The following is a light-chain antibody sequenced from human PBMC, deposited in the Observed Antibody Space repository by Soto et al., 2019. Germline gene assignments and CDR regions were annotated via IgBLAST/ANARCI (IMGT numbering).Light chain of an antibody. Sequence: EIVLTQSPGTLSLSPGERATLSCRASQSVSSSYLAWYQQKPGQAPRLLSYGALSRATGTPDRFSGSGSGTEFTLTISRLEPEDFAVYYCQQYGSSPALFTFGPGTQVDIK. J-gene: IGKJ3*01. CDR3: QQYGSSPALFT. CDR1: QSVSSSY. V-gene: IGKV3-20*01. CDR2: GAL.